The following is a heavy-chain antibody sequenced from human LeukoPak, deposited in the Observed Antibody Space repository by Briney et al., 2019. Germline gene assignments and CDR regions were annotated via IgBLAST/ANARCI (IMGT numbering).Heavy chain of an antibody. V-gene: IGHV4-59*01. D-gene: IGHD3-10*01. J-gene: IGHJ5*02. CDR1: GGSLSNYY. CDR2: IHYSGSA. CDR3: AREYMGENKEGEKYYYRSGSDYFNWFDP. Sequence: SETLSLTCTVSGGSLSNYYWSWIRQPPGKGLEWIGYIHYSGSANYNPSLKSRVTISVDTSKNQFSLKLSSVTAADTAVFYCAREYMGENKEGEKYYYRSGSDYFNWFDPWGQGTLVTVSS.